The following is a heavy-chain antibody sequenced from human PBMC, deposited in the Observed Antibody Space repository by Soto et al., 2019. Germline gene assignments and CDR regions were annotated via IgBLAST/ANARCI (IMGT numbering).Heavy chain of an antibody. J-gene: IGHJ6*02. Sequence: GGSLRLSCAASGFTFSGYAMTWVRQAPGKGLEWVSGISGSGANIYYADSVKGRFTISRDNSKNTLYLQMNSLRAEDTAVYSCARRTSYGSGSYMYYYYGLDVWGQGTTVTVSS. CDR2: ISGSGANI. V-gene: IGHV3-23*01. CDR3: ARRTSYGSGSYMYYYYGLDV. CDR1: GFTFSGYA. D-gene: IGHD3-10*01.